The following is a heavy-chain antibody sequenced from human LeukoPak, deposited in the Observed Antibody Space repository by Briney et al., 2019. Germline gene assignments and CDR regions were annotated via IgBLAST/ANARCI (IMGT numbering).Heavy chain of an antibody. CDR3: TREGRYCSSTSCYVCLDF. D-gene: IGHD2-2*01. CDR1: GFTFTSYA. V-gene: IGHV3-72*01. J-gene: IGHJ4*02. CDR2: IKNKANSYTT. Sequence: GGSLRLSCAASGFTFTSYAMTWVRQAPGKGLEWVGRIKNKANSYTTEYAASVKGRFTVSRDDSKNALYLQMNSLKTEDTAVYYCTREGRYCSSTSCYVCLDFWGQGTLVTVSS.